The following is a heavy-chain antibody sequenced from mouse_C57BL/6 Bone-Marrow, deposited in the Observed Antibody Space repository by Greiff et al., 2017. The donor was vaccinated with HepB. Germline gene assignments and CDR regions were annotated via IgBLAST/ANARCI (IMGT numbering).Heavy chain of an antibody. V-gene: IGHV5-17*01. J-gene: IGHJ4*01. CDR3: ARDTTVVATDYAMDY. CDR2: ISSGSSTI. D-gene: IGHD1-1*01. CDR1: GFTFSDYG. Sequence: EVKLVESGGGLVKPGGSLKLSCAASGFTFSDYGMHWVRQAPEKGLEWVAYISSGSSTIYYADTVKGRFTISRDNAKNTLFLQMTSLRSEDTAMYYCARDTTVVATDYAMDYWGQGTSVTVSS.